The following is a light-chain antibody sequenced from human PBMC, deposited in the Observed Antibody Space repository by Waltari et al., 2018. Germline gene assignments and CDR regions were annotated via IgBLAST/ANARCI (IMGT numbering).Light chain of an antibody. J-gene: IGLJ3*02. CDR2: EVT. CDR3: SSYAGSNLWV. Sequence: QSALTQPPSASGSPGQSVTISCTGTSSDVGGYNYVSWYQQYPGKAPKLMIVEVTKLPSGVPDRLSGSKSGNTASLTVAGLQAEDEADYYCSSYAGSNLWVFGGGTKLTVL. V-gene: IGLV2-8*01. CDR1: SSDVGGYNY.